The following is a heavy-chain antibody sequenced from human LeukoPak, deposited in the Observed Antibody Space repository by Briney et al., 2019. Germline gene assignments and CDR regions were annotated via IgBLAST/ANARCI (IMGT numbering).Heavy chain of an antibody. CDR1: GFTFSTYV. Sequence: PGGSLRLSCAASGFTFSTYVMSWVRQAPGKGLEWVSAIGANGCCPNYADSVKGRFTISRDNSRNTLYLQMSSLRTDDTATYYCTKSTDLWFYGMDVWGQGTTVSVSS. CDR2: IGANGCCP. D-gene: IGHD3-9*01. V-gene: IGHV3-23*01. J-gene: IGHJ6*02. CDR3: TKSTDLWFYGMDV.